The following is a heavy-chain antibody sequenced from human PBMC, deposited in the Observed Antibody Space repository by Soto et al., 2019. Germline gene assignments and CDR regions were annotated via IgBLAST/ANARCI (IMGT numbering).Heavy chain of an antibody. Sequence: SETLSLTCTVSGGSISSSTYYWDWIRQPPGKGLEWIGAMYYTGNKNYNPSLESRVTMSVDTSKNQFSLKLSSVTPTDTAVYYCARRSSSSLGSLFDPWGRGILGTVAS. J-gene: IGHJ5*02. CDR1: GGSISSSTYY. CDR2: MYYTGNK. D-gene: IGHD6-6*01. V-gene: IGHV4-39*01. CDR3: ARRSSSSLGSLFDP.